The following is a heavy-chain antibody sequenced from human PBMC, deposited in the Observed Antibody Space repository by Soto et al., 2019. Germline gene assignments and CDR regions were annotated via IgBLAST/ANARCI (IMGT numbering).Heavy chain of an antibody. Sequence: GDSLKISCKTSGYSFISYWVAWVRQKPGKGLEWMGTFYPGDSTSTYSPSFQGQVTISVDKSISTAYLHLSSLKASDTAMYYCAXIIGYCRNNDCSWTFDIWGQGTTVTVSS. D-gene: IGHD2-2*03. CDR2: FYPGDSTS. J-gene: IGHJ6*01. CDR1: GYSFISYW. V-gene: IGHV5-51*01. CDR3: AXIIGYCRNNDCSWTFDI.